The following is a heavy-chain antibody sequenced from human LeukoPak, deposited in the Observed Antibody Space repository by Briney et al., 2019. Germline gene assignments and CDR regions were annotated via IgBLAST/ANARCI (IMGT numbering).Heavy chain of an antibody. D-gene: IGHD3-10*02. J-gene: IGHJ5*02. Sequence: PSETLSLTCTVSGYSISSGYYWGWIRQPPGKGLEWIGEINHSGSTNYNPSLKSRVTISVDTSKNQFSLKVSSVTAADTAVYYCARHMLGAYNWFDPWGQGTLVTVSS. V-gene: IGHV4-38-2*02. CDR2: INHSGST. CDR3: ARHMLGAYNWFDP. CDR1: GYSISSGYY.